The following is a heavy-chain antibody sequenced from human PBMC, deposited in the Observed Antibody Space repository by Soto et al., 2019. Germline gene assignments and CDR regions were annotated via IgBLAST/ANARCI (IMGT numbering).Heavy chain of an antibody. CDR3: VRGRSYSVYDF. CDR2: IYPSGST. CDR1: GGSISGHA. D-gene: IGHD5-12*01. J-gene: IGHJ4*02. V-gene: IGHV4-4*07. Sequence: SESRSLTCTVSGGSISGHAWLWIQQPAEMGFEWIGHIYPSGSTTYNPALKSRVTMSLDTSKNQIFLNLTSVTAANTSVFYWVRGRSYSVYDFWGQGTPVTVSS.